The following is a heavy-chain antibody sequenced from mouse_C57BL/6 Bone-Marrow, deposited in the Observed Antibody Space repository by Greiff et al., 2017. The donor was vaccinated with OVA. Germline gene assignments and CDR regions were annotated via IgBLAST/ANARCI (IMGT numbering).Heavy chain of an antibody. J-gene: IGHJ1*03. V-gene: IGHV2-2*01. D-gene: IGHD1-1*01. CDR3: ARNYYGSSHWYFDV. CDR2: IWSGGST. CDR1: GFSFTSYG. Sequence: VQGVESGPGLVQPSQSLSITCTVSGFSFTSYGVHWVRQSPGKGLEWLGVIWSGGSTDYNAAFISRLSISKDNSKSQVFFKMNSLQADDTAIYYCARNYYGSSHWYFDVWGTGTTVTVSS.